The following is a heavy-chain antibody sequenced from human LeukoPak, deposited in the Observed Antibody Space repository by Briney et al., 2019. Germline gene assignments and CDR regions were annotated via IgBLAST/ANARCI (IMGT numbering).Heavy chain of an antibody. CDR3: ARGSYGYFDY. CDR1: GGSISSSSYY. D-gene: IGHD5-18*01. CDR2: IYYSGST. J-gene: IGHJ4*02. Sequence: SETLSLTCTVSGGSISSSSYYWGWIRQPPGKGLEWIGSIYYSGSTYYNPSLKSRVTISVDTSMNQFSLKLSSVTAADTAVYYCARGSYGYFDYWGQGTLVTVSS. V-gene: IGHV4-39*01.